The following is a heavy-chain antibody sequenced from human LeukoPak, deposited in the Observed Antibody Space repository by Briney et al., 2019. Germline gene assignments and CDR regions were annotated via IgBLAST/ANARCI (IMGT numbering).Heavy chain of an antibody. CDR3: AREGATGAAGYPDY. J-gene: IGHJ4*02. Sequence: GASVKVSCKASGYTFTDYYMHWVRQAPGQGLEWMGWINPNSGGTSYAQKFQGRVTMTEDTSISTAYMELSRLRSDDTAVYYCAREGATGAAGYPDYWGQGALVTVSS. CDR2: INPNSGGT. CDR1: GYTFTDYY. D-gene: IGHD6-13*01. V-gene: IGHV1-2*02.